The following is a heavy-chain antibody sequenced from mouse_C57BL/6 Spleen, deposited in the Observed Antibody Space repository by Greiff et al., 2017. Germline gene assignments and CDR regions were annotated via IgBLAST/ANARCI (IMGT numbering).Heavy chain of an antibody. CDR3: AKEATGTVLYFDY. Sequence: VQLQESGPGLVQPSQSLSITCTVSGFSLTSYGVHWVRQSPGKGLEWLGVIWRGGSTDYNAAFMSRLSITKDNSKSQVFFKMNSLQADDTAIYYCAKEATGTVLYFDYWGQGTTLTVSS. CDR2: IWRGGST. J-gene: IGHJ2*01. D-gene: IGHD4-1*01. CDR1: GFSLTSYG. V-gene: IGHV2-5*01.